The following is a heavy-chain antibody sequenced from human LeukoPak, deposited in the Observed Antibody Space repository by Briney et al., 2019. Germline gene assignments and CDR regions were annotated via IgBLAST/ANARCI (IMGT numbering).Heavy chain of an antibody. CDR1: GYSVTGHY. Sequence: ASVKVSCKASGYSVTGHYIYWMRQAPGQGLEWMGWINPTSGVTHSAQKFQGRIIMTRDTSISEAYMELTRLTSADTAVFYCAREAKTVISETYEVDFDYWGQGTLVTVSS. V-gene: IGHV1-2*02. CDR2: INPTSGVT. D-gene: IGHD4-11*01. J-gene: IGHJ4*02. CDR3: AREAKTVISETYEVDFDY.